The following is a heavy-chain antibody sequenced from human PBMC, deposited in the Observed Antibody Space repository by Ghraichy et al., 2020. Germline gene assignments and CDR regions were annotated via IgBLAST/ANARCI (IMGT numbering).Heavy chain of an antibody. J-gene: IGHJ4*02. Sequence: SETLSLTCTVSGGSISSSSYYWGWIRQPPGKGLEWIGSIYYSGSTYYNPSLKSRVTISVDTSKNQFSLKLSSVTAADTAVYYCASRIAACPAYYFDYWGQGTLVTVSS. CDR1: GGSISSSSYY. V-gene: IGHV4-39*01. CDR2: IYYSGST. CDR3: ASRIAACPAYYFDY. D-gene: IGHD6-6*01.